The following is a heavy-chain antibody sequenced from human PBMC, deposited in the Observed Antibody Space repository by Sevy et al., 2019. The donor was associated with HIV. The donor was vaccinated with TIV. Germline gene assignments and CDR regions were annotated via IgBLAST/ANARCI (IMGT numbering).Heavy chain of an antibody. V-gene: IGHV3-30*03. CDR3: VGGWFGELDY. Sequence: GGSLRLSCAASGFTFSSYGMHWVRQAPGKGLEWVAVISYDGSNKYYADSLKGRFTISRDNSKNTLYLQMNSLRAEDTAVYYCVGGWFGELDYWGQGTLVTVSS. J-gene: IGHJ4*02. CDR2: ISYDGSNK. D-gene: IGHD3-10*01. CDR1: GFTFSSYG.